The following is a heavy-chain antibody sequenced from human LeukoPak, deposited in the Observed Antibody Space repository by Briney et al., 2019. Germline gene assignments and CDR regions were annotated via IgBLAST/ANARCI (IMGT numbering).Heavy chain of an antibody. J-gene: IGHJ3*02. D-gene: IGHD3-3*01. V-gene: IGHV4-59*01. CDR1: GGSISSYY. CDR2: IYYSGST. CDR3: ARDLSQVGVVTLGASDI. Sequence: SETLSLTCTVSGGSISSYYWNWIRQPPGKGLEWIGYIYYSGSTNYNPSLKSRVTISVDTSKSQFSLELTSVTAADTAVYYCARDLSQVGVVTLGASDIWGQGTMVTVSS.